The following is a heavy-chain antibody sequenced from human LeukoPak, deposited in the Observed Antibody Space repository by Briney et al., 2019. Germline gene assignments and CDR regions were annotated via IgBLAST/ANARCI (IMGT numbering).Heavy chain of an antibody. D-gene: IGHD4-17*01. CDR2: INPAGGST. J-gene: IGHJ4*02. CDR3: ARYNGDLTGGFDC. Sequence: ASVKVSYKASGYTFTNYYILWVRQAPGHGLEWMGIINPAGGSTGYAQKFQGRVTMTRDTSTSTVYMELSSLRSEDTAVYYCARYNGDLTGGFDCWGQGTLVTVSS. V-gene: IGHV1-46*01. CDR1: GYTFTNYY.